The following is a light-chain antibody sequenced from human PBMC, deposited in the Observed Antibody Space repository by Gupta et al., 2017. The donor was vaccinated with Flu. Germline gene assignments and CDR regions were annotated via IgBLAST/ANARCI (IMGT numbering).Light chain of an antibody. CDR2: EVN. CDR1: SSDVDIFKY. Sequence: QSALAQPASVSGSPGQSISISCTGTSSDVDIFKYVSWYQQHPGKAPKLLIYEVNNRPSGISDRFSGSKSANMASLTISGLQAGDEADYYCSSYTSSNTLFGGGTKLTVL. J-gene: IGLJ2*01. CDR3: SSYTSSNTL. V-gene: IGLV2-14*01.